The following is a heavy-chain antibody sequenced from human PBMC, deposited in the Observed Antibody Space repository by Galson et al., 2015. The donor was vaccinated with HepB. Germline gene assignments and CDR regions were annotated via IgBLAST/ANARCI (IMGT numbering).Heavy chain of an antibody. Sequence: CAISGDSVSSNRAAWNWIRQSPSRGLEWLGRTYYRSKWSSDYAASVKSRISITSDTSKNHFSLQLNSVTPEDTAVYFCARVLRLRKGYKSPFDYWGQGTLVTVSS. CDR2: TYYRSKWSS. V-gene: IGHV6-1*01. D-gene: IGHD5-24*01. CDR3: ARVLRLRKGYKSPFDY. CDR1: GDSVSSNRAA. J-gene: IGHJ4*02.